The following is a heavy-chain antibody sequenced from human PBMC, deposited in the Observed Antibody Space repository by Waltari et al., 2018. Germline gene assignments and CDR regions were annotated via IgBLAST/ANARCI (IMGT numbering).Heavy chain of an antibody. CDR1: GFTFSDYW. Sequence: EVQLVESGGGLVQPGGSLRLSCAASGFTFSDYWMHWVRQVPGKGLEWVARLNSDGTSPSYAASVKGRFTISRDNAKNTLYLQMSSLRAEDTAVYYCVRGRPSYDSDFGYWGQGTLVTVS. V-gene: IGHV3-74*01. J-gene: IGHJ4*02. CDR2: LNSDGTSP. CDR3: VRGRPSYDSDFGY. D-gene: IGHD3-9*01.